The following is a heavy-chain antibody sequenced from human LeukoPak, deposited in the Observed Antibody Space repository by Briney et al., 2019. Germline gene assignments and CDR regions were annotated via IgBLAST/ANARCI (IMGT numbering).Heavy chain of an antibody. Sequence: PGGSLRLSCAASGFTFDDYAMHWVRQAPGKGLEWVSGISWNSGSIGYADSVKGRFTISRDNAKSSLYLQMNSLKTEDTAVYYCTTDPRTQSGYSYGFDYWGQGTLVTVSS. CDR2: ISWNSGSI. CDR1: GFTFDDYA. CDR3: TTDPRTQSGYSYGFDY. D-gene: IGHD5-18*01. V-gene: IGHV3-9*01. J-gene: IGHJ4*02.